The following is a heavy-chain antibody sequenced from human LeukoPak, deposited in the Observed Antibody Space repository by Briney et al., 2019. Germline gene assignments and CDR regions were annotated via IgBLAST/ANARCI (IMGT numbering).Heavy chain of an antibody. CDR3: ARHTYSDYIVFNY. CDR2: INYSGST. D-gene: IGHD4-11*01. Sequence: SVTLSLTCTVSGGSISSYYWSWIRQPPGKGLEWIGYINYSGSTNYNPSLKSRVTISTDTSKNQFTLKLSSVTAADTAVYYCARHTYSDYIVFNYWGQGTLVTVSS. V-gene: IGHV4-59*08. CDR1: GGSISSYY. J-gene: IGHJ4*02.